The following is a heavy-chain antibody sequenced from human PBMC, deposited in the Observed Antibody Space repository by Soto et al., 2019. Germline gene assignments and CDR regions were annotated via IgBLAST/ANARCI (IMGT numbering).Heavy chain of an antibody. CDR3: ARAISVYRSVVVVITPFAY. CDR1: GYTFTSYG. CDR2: ISAYNGNT. Sequence: GASVKVSCKASGYTFTSYGISWVRQAPGQGLEWMGWISAYNGNTNYAQKLQGRVTMTTDTSTSTAYMELRSLRSDDTAVYYCARAISVYRSVVVVITPFAYWGQGTLVTVSS. V-gene: IGHV1-18*01. J-gene: IGHJ4*02. D-gene: IGHD3-22*01.